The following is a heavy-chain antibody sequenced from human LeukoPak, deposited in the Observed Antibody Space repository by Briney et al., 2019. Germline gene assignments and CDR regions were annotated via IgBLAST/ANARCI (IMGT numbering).Heavy chain of an antibody. V-gene: IGHV3-30*04. D-gene: IGHD2-15*01. CDR3: ARSYCSGGSCYPFDY. CDR2: ISHDVKTT. Sequence: PGGSLRLSCVASGFSFSDSVIHWVRQAPGKGLEWVAVISHDVKTTYYADSAKGRFTISRDNSRNTVFLQMNSLRAEDTAVYYCARSYCSGGSCYPFDYWGQGTLVTVSS. CDR1: GFSFSDSV. J-gene: IGHJ4*02.